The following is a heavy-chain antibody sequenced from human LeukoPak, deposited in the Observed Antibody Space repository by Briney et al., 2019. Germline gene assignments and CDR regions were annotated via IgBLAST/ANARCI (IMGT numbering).Heavy chain of an antibody. D-gene: IGHD1-26*01. CDR3: ASSGSYRFDY. CDR2: ITASGTAM. Sequence: GGSLRLSCAASGFTFSSYSMNWVRQAPGKELEWVSHITASGTAMFYADSVKGRFTISRDNAKNSLYLQINSLRDEDTAVYYCASSGSYRFDYWGQGTLVTVSS. J-gene: IGHJ4*02. CDR1: GFTFSSYS. V-gene: IGHV3-48*02.